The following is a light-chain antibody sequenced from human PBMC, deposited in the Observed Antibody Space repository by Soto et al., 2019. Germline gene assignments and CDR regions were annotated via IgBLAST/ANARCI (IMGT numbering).Light chain of an antibody. CDR2: GNS. CDR3: QSYDSSLVV. V-gene: IGLV1-40*01. Sequence: QSVLTQPPSVSGAPGQRVTISCTGSSSNIGAGYDVHWYQQLPGTAPKLLIYGNSNRPSGVPDRFSGSKSGTSASLAITGLQAEDEAEYYCQSYDSSLVVFVGRTTLTVL. J-gene: IGLJ2*01. CDR1: SSNIGAGYD.